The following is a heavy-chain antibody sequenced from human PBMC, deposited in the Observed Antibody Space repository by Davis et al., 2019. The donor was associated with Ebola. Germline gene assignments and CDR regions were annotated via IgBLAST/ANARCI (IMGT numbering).Heavy chain of an antibody. D-gene: IGHD3-3*01. CDR3: ARVPLGVGFTPDY. J-gene: IGHJ4*02. V-gene: IGHV1-18*01. Sequence: AASVKVSCKASGYTFTSYAITWVRQAPGQGLEWMGWISAYNGNTNYARKFQGRVTMTTDTSTSTVYMELRSLRSDDTAVYYCARVPLGVGFTPDYWGQGSLVTVSS. CDR1: GYTFTSYA. CDR2: ISAYNGNT.